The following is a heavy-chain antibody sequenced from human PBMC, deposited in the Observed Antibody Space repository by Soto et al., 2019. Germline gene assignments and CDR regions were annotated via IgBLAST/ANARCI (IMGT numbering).Heavy chain of an antibody. CDR2: IYTSGST. CDR3: WRGRPGTPTDFDY. CDR1: GGSISSYY. D-gene: IGHD1-7*01. V-gene: IGHV4-4*07. Sequence: SETLSLTCTVSGGSISSYYRSWIRQPAGKGLEWIGRIYTSGSTIYNPSPESRVTMFLDTTKNHFSLKLSYGTAADTAVDYCWRGRPGTPTDFDYWGQGTLVTVSS. J-gene: IGHJ4*02.